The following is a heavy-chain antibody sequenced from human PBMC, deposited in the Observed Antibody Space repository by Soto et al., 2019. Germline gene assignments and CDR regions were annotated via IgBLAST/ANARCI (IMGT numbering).Heavy chain of an antibody. Sequence: GGSLRLSCAASGFTFSSYAMSWVRQAPGKGLEWVSAISGSGGSTYYADSVKGRFTISRDNSKNTLYLQMNSLRAEDTAVYYCAKYRVGGVIVIGYFDYWGQGTLVTVS. CDR2: ISGSGGST. J-gene: IGHJ4*02. V-gene: IGHV3-23*01. CDR3: AKYRVGGVIVIGYFDY. D-gene: IGHD3-16*02. CDR1: GFTFSSYA.